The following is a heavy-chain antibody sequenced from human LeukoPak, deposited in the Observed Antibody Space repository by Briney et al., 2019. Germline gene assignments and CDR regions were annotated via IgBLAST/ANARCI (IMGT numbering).Heavy chain of an antibody. J-gene: IGHJ3*02. V-gene: IGHV3-21*01. CDR1: GFTFSSYS. Sequence: GGSLRLSCAASGFTFSSYSMNWVRQAPGKGLEWVSSISSSSSYIYYADSVKGRFTISRDNTKISLYLQMNTVLADDCADDHCARCEEQQLVRDAFDIWGQGTMVTVSS. D-gene: IGHD6-13*01. CDR2: ISSSSSYI. CDR3: ARCEEQQLVRDAFDI.